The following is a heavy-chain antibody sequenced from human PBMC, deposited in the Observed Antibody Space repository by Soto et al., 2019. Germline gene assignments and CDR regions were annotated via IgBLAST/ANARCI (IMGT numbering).Heavy chain of an antibody. Sequence: QVQLQESGPGLVKPSQTLSLTCTVSGGSISSGGYYWTWIRQHPGKGLEWDGYNYYSGSTYYNPSLQSRVTVSLDTSKTQFALKLSSLTAADTAVYYCARGSSIAGLYYGMDVWGQGTTVTVSS. V-gene: IGHV4-31*03. J-gene: IGHJ6*02. CDR1: GGSISSGGYY. CDR2: NYYSGST. D-gene: IGHD6-6*01. CDR3: ARGSSIAGLYYGMDV.